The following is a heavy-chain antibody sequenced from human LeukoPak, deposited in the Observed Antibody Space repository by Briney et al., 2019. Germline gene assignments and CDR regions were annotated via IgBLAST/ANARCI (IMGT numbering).Heavy chain of an antibody. CDR1: GYRFTGYW. Sequence: GESLRISCKGSGYRFTGYWITWVRQMPGKGLEWMGTIDPSDSNTRYSPSFEGHVIISADKSVRTAYLQWSSLKASDTAMYYCASSRPLVAVIKEYYFGMDVWAQGTTVTVSS. CDR3: ASSRPLVAVIKEYYFGMDV. CDR2: IDPSDSNT. D-gene: IGHD3-22*01. J-gene: IGHJ6*02. V-gene: IGHV5-10-1*01.